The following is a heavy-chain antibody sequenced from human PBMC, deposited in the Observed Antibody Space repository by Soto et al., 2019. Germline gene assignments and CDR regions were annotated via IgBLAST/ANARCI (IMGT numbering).Heavy chain of an antibody. V-gene: IGHV1-18*01. Sequence: QGQLVQSGVEVKKPGASVKVSCSASGNTFTNFGVTWVRQAPGQGLEWMGWISPYTYDTSYAQKFQGRVTMTIDTSTSTAYVDLRSLPSADTAVYYCARVIPGAEAWFHPWGQGTLVTVSS. J-gene: IGHJ5*02. D-gene: IGHD2-2*01. CDR3: ARVIPGAEAWFHP. CDR1: GNTFTNFG. CDR2: ISPYTYDT.